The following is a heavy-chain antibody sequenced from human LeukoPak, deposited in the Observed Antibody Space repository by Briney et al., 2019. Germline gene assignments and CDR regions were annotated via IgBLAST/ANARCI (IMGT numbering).Heavy chain of an antibody. CDR3: AKEAPIWARFDY. Sequence: GGSLRLSCAASGFTFSNYGMHWVRQAPGKGLEWVAVISYDGSAKYYGDSVKGRFTISRDSSTNTLYLQMNSLRAEDTAVYYCAKEAPIWARFDYWGQGTLSPSPQ. D-gene: IGHD2/OR15-2a*01. CDR1: GFTFSNYG. V-gene: IGHV3-30*18. J-gene: IGHJ4*02. CDR2: ISYDGSAK.